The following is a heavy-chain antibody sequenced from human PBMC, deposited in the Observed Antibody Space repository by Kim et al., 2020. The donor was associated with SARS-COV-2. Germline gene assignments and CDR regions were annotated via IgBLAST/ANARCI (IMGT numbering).Heavy chain of an antibody. J-gene: IGHJ4*02. V-gene: IGHV3-73*01. CDR3: SGYSDSRTHYN. D-gene: IGHD3-10*01. CDR1: EVTLSGST. Sequence: GGSLRLSCAASEVTLSGSTIHWVRQASGKGLEWVGRITSKSKNYATTFAASMKGRFTLSRDDSEKTAYLQMNSLKTGDTAVYYCSGYSDSRTHYNWGQGTLVTVSS. CDR2: ITSKSKNYAT.